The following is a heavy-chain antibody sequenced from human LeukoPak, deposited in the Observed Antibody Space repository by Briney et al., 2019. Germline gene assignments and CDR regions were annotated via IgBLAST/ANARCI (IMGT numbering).Heavy chain of an antibody. V-gene: IGHV1-69*04. CDR3: AAGIGTLWSGYYHDY. CDR1: GGTFSTYA. J-gene: IGHJ4*02. CDR2: IIPVLGVA. D-gene: IGHD3-3*01. Sequence: ASVKVSCKASGGTFSTYAISWVRQAPGQGLEWMGRIIPVLGVANYAQKFQGRVTISADKSTSTAYMEVSSLRSEDTAVYYCAAGIGTLWSGYYHDYWGQGTLVTVSS.